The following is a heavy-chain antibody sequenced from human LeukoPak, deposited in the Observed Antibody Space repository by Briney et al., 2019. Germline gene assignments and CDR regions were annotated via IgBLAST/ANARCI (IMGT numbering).Heavy chain of an antibody. CDR1: GFTFSSYE. CDR2: ISGSGRTM. V-gene: IGHV3-48*03. J-gene: IGHJ4*02. CDR3: ARGGLYGYDVFDY. Sequence: TGGSLRLSCAASGFTFSSYEMNWVRQAPGKGLEWVSYISGSGRTMSYADSVKGRFSISRDNAMNSLYLQMNSLRVEDTAVYHCARGGLYGYDVFDYWGQGTLVTVSS. D-gene: IGHD5-12*01.